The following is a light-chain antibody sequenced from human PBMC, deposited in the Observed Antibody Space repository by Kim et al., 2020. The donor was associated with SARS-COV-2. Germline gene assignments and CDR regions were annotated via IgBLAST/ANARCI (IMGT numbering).Light chain of an antibody. Sequence: GDRVTITCRASQDISNYLAWFQLKPGKAPKLLIYAASALQPGVPSRFSGSGSGTDFTLTVTSLQPEDVATYYCQKCDSAPWTFDQGTKVDIK. CDR3: QKCDSAPWT. J-gene: IGKJ1*01. CDR1: QDISNY. V-gene: IGKV1-27*01. CDR2: AAS.